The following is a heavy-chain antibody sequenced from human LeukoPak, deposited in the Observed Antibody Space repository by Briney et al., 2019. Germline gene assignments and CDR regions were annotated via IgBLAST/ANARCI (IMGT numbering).Heavy chain of an antibody. CDR3: AREPDTAMAYFDY. V-gene: IGHV1-2*02. J-gene: IGHJ4*02. CDR2: INPNSGGT. CDR1: GYTFTVYY. D-gene: IGHD5-18*01. Sequence: ASVKVSSKASGYTFTVYYMHWVPQAPGQGLEWMGWINPNSGGTNYAQKSQGRVTMTRDASISTADMEMSRLRSDDTAVYYCAREPDTAMAYFDYWGQGTLVTVSS.